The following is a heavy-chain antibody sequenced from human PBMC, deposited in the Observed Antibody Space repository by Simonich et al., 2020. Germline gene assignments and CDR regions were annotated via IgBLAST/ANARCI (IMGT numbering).Heavy chain of an antibody. Sequence: QVQLVQSGAEVKKPGASVKVSCKASGYTFTGYYMHWVRQAPGQGLEWMGRINTNSGSTNYAKKFQGRVTMTRDTSISTAYMELSRLRSDDTAVYYCARGPAERWFDPWGQGTLVTVSS. CDR2: INTNSGST. D-gene: IGHD2-2*01. V-gene: IGHV1-2*06. CDR1: GYTFTGYY. CDR3: ARGPAERWFDP. J-gene: IGHJ5*02.